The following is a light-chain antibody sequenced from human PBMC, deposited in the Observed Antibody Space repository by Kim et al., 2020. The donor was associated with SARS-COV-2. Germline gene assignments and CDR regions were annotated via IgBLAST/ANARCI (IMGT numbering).Light chain of an antibody. J-gene: IGLJ3*02. Sequence: APGTPAIITCGGNTIGRRGVPWYRQRPAQAPVVVIYYDTYRPSGIPERFSASNSGNTATLSISRVEAGDEADYYCQVWDRSSDDWVFGGGTKLTVL. CDR1: TIGRRG. V-gene: IGLV3-21*04. CDR3: QVWDRSSDDWV. CDR2: YDT.